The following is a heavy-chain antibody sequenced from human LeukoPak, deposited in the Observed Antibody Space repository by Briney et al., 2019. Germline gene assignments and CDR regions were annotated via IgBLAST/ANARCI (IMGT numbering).Heavy chain of an antibody. CDR1: GGSFSGYY. D-gene: IGHD3-22*01. CDR2: INHSGST. J-gene: IGHJ4*02. V-gene: IGHV4-34*01. Sequence: SETLSLTCAVYGGSFSGYYWSWIRQPPGKGLEWIGEINHSGSTNYNPSLKSRVTISVDTSKNQFSLKLSSVTAADTAVYYCARVVVVITDWGQGTLVTVSS. CDR3: ARVVVVITD.